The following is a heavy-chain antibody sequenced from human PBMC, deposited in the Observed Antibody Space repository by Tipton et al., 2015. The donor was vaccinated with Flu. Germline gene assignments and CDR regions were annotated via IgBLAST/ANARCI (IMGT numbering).Heavy chain of an antibody. CDR1: GGSISSYY. CDR3: ARRFGGNSGYY. D-gene: IGHD4-23*01. Sequence: TLSLTCTVSGGSISSYYWSWIRQPPGKGLEWIGYIYYSGSTYYNPSLKSRVTISVDTSKNQFSLKLSSVTAADTAVYYCARRFGGNSGYYWGQGTLVTVSS. J-gene: IGHJ4*02. V-gene: IGHV4-59*04. CDR2: IYYSGST.